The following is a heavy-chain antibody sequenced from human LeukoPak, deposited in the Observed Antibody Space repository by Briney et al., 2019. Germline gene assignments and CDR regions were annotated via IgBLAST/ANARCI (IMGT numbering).Heavy chain of an antibody. CDR2: IYHSGST. CDR3: AREKQGPAQWFDP. CDR1: GGSISSGGYY. J-gene: IGHJ5*02. Sequence: SETLSLTCTVSGGSISSGGYYWSWIRQPPGKGLEWTGYIYHSGSTYYNPSLKSRVTISVDRSKNQFSLKLSSVTAADTAVYYCAREKQGPAQWFDPWGQGTLVTVSS. V-gene: IGHV4-30-2*01. D-gene: IGHD2-2*01.